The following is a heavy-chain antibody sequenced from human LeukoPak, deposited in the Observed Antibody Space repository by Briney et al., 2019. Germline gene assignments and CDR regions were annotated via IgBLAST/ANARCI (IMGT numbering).Heavy chain of an antibody. CDR3: ARDCSGGSCYVAFDI. D-gene: IGHD2-15*01. CDR1: GGSISSYY. J-gene: IGHJ3*02. Sequence: PSETLSLTCTVSGGSISSYYWSWIRQPPGKGLEWIGYIYYSGSTNYNPSLKSRVTISVDTSKNQFSLKLSSVTAADTAVYYCARDCSGGSCYVAFDIWGQGTMVTVSS. V-gene: IGHV4-59*01. CDR2: IYYSGST.